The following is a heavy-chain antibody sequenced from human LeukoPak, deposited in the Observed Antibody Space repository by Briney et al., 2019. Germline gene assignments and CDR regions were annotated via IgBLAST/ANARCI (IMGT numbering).Heavy chain of an antibody. J-gene: IGHJ4*02. Sequence: GGSLRLSCAASGFTFSSYSMNWVRQAPGKGLEWVSSISSSSSYIYYADSVKGRFTISRDNAKNSLYLQMNSLRAEDTAVYYCARVGGSGSYSPLGYWGQGTLVTVSS. CDR2: ISSSSSYI. CDR3: ARVGGSGSYSPLGY. D-gene: IGHD3-10*01. V-gene: IGHV3-21*01. CDR1: GFTFSSYS.